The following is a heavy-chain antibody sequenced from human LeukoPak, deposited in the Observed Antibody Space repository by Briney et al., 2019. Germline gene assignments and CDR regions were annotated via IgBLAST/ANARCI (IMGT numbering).Heavy chain of an antibody. CDR2: IYYSGST. J-gene: IGHJ4*02. V-gene: IGHV4-30-4*08. CDR3: ARGRFGELSSPFDY. D-gene: IGHD3-10*01. Sequence: SETLSLTCAVSGGSISSSNYYWGWIRQPPGKGLEWVGYIYYSGSTYYNPSLKSRVTISVDTSKNQFSLKLSSVTAADTAVYYCARGRFGELSSPFDYWGQGTLVTVSS. CDR1: GGSISSSNYY.